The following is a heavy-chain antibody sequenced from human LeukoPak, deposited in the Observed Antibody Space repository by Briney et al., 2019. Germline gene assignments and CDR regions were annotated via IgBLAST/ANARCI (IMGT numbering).Heavy chain of an antibody. CDR2: ISYDGSNK. V-gene: IGHV3-30*14. D-gene: IGHD4-17*01. CDR1: GFTFSSYA. J-gene: IGHJ4*02. CDR3: ARKSGDYAGSLRY. Sequence: PGGSLRLSCAASGFTFSSYAMHWVRQAPGKGLEWVAVISYDGSNKYYADSVKGRFTISRDNSKNTLYLQMNSLRAEDTAVYYCARKSGDYAGSLRYWGQGTLVTVSS.